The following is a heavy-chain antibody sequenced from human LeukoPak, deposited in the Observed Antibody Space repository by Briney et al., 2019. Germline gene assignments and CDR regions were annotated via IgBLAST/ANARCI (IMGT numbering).Heavy chain of an antibody. J-gene: IGHJ4*02. CDR3: ATDYYVSGSYYRLFY. CDR2: IKQDGSEK. CDR1: GFTFSSYW. D-gene: IGHD3-10*01. V-gene: IGHV3-7*01. Sequence: PGGSLRLSCVASGFTFSSYWMSWVRQAPGKGLEWVANIKQDGSEKYYADSVKGRFTISRDNAKNTLYLQMNNLRAEDTAIYYCATDYYVSGSYYRLFYWGQGTLVTVSS.